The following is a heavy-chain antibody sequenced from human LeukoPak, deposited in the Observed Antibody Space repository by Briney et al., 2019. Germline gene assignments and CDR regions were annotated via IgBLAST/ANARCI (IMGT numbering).Heavy chain of an antibody. D-gene: IGHD3-22*01. CDR2: INHSGST. CDR1: GGSFSGYY. J-gene: IGHJ4*02. CDR3: ARHRGYYDSSGYLDY. V-gene: IGHV4-34*01. Sequence: PSETLSLTCAVYGGSFSGYYWSWIRQPPGKGLEWIGEINHSGSTNYNPSLKSRVTISVDTSKNQFSLKLSSVTAADTAVYYCARHRGYYDSSGYLDYWGQGTLVTVSS.